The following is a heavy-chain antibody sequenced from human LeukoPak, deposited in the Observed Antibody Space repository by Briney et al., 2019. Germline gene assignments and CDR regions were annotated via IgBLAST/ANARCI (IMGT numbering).Heavy chain of an antibody. CDR2: ISGSGGST. CDR3: ATGGYCSGGSCYLFDY. J-gene: IGHJ4*02. Sequence: GGSLRLSCAASGFTFSSYAMSWVRQAPGKGLEWVSAISGSGGSTYYADPVKGRFTISRDNSKNTLYPQMNSLRAEDTAVYYCATGGYCSGGSCYLFDYWGQGTLVTVSS. D-gene: IGHD2-15*01. V-gene: IGHV3-23*01. CDR1: GFTFSSYA.